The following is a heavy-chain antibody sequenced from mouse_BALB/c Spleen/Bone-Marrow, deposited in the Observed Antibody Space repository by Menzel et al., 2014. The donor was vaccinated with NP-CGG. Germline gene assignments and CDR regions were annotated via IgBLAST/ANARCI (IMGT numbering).Heavy chain of an antibody. J-gene: IGHJ2*01. CDR3: ARLGRGFDY. Sequence: QVQLQQSGAELMKPGASVKISCKATGYTFSSYWIEWVKQRPGHGLEWIGEILPGIGSTNYNEKFKGKATFTADTSSNTAYMQLSSLSSEDSAVYYCARLGRGFDYWGQGTTLTVSS. CDR2: ILPGIGST. CDR1: GYTFSSYW. V-gene: IGHV1-9*01. D-gene: IGHD4-1*01.